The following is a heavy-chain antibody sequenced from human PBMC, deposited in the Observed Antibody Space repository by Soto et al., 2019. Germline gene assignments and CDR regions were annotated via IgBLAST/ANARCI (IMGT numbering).Heavy chain of an antibody. Sequence: GSLRLSCAASGFTFSTHTMNWVRQAPGRGLEWVSCISNSSSIIYYADSVKGRFTISRDNAKNSLFLQMNSLRDEDTAVYYCAVEGGGFSYGYAYWGQGSLVTVSS. CDR1: GFTFSTHT. D-gene: IGHD5-18*01. CDR2: ISNSSSII. J-gene: IGHJ4*02. V-gene: IGHV3-48*02. CDR3: AVEGGGFSYGYAY.